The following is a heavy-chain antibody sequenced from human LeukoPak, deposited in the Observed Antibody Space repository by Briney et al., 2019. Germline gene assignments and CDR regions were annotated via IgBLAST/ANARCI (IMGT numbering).Heavy chain of an antibody. V-gene: IGHV3-30-3*01. J-gene: IGHJ3*02. CDR1: GFTFSSYA. Sequence: GGSLRLSCAASGFTFSSYAMHWVRQAPGKGLEWVAVISYDGSNKYYADSVKGRFTISRDNSKNTLYLQMNSLRAEDTAVYYCARYDYGDYYDAFDIWGQGTMVTVSS. CDR3: ARYDYGDYYDAFDI. D-gene: IGHD4-17*01. CDR2: ISYDGSNK.